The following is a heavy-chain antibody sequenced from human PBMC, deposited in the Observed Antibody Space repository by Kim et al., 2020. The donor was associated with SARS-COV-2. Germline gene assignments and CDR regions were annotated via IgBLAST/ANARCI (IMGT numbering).Heavy chain of an antibody. CDR2: IKQDGSEK. J-gene: IGHJ6*02. CDR3: ARWSPYCSGGSCHNEYYYYYGMDV. D-gene: IGHD2-15*01. V-gene: IGHV3-7*03. Sequence: GGSLRLSCAASGFTFSSYWMSWVRQAPGKGLEWVANIKQDGSEKYYVDSVKGRFTISRDNAKNSLYLQMNSLRAEDTAVYYCARWSPYCSGGSCHNEYYYYYGMDVWGQGTTVTVSS. CDR1: GFTFSSYW.